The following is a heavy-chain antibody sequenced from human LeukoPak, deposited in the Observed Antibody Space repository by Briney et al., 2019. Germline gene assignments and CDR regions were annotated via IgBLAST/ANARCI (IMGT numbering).Heavy chain of an antibody. V-gene: IGHV3-21*01. J-gene: IGHJ4*02. CDR2: ISSSSSYI. CDR3: ARDDGSGSPDY. D-gene: IGHD3-10*01. Sequence: GGSLRLSCAASGFSFSNAWMNWVRQAPGKGLEWVSSISSSSSYIYYADSVKGRFTISRDNAKNSLYLQMNSLRAEDTAVYYCARDDGSGSPDYWGQGTLVTVSS. CDR1: GFSFSNAW.